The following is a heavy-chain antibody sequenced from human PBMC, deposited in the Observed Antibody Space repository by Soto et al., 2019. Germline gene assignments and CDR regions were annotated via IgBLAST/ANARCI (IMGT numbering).Heavy chain of an antibody. CDR3: ASSRSGYYVIDY. CDR1: GFTFSSYD. V-gene: IGHV3-13*01. CDR2: IGTAGDT. J-gene: IGHJ4*02. D-gene: IGHD3-22*01. Sequence: PGGSLRLSCAASGFTFSSYDMHWVRQATGKGLEWVSAIGTAGDTYYPGSVKGRFTISRENAKNSLYLQMNSLRAGDRAVYYCASSRSGYYVIDYWGKGTLVTVSS.